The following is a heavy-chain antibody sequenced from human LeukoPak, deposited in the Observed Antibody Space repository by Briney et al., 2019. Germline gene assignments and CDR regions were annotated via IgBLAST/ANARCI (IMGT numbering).Heavy chain of an antibody. CDR2: ISWNSGSI. Sequence: GGSLRLSCAASGFTFSSYWMHWVRQAPGKGLEWVSGISWNSGSIDYADSVKGRFTISRDNAKDSLYLQMNSLRAEDTALYYCAKVRGYSYGPFDYWGQGTLVTVSS. J-gene: IGHJ4*02. D-gene: IGHD5-18*01. CDR1: GFTFSSYW. V-gene: IGHV3-9*01. CDR3: AKVRGYSYGPFDY.